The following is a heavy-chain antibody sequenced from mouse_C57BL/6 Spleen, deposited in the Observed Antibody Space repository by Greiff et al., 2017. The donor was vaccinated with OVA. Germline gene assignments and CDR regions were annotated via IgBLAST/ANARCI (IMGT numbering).Heavy chain of an antibody. CDR3: AKDYYDYTYFDV. CDR1: GYTFTSYW. Sequence: QVQLQQPGAELVKPGASVKLSCKASGYTFTSYWMHWVKQRPGQGLEWIGMIHPNSGSTNYNEKFKSKATLTVDKSSSTAYMQLSSLTSEDSAVYYCAKDYYDYTYFDVWGTGTTVTVSS. CDR2: IHPNSGST. V-gene: IGHV1-64*01. J-gene: IGHJ1*03. D-gene: IGHD2-4*01.